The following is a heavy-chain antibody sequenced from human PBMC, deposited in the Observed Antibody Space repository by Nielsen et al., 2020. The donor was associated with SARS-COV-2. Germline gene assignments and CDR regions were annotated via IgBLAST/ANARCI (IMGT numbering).Heavy chain of an antibody. CDR3: ARGQGVTIFGPYTHYGMDV. CDR1: GFTFSSYW. CDR2: IKQDGSEK. J-gene: IGHJ6*02. V-gene: IGHV3-7*05. D-gene: IGHD3-3*01. Sequence: GGFLRLSCAASGFTFSSYWMSWVRQAPGKGLEWVANIKQDGSEKYYVDSVKCRFTISRDNAKNSLYLQMNSLRAEDTAVYYCARGQGVTIFGPYTHYGMDVWGQGTTVTVSS.